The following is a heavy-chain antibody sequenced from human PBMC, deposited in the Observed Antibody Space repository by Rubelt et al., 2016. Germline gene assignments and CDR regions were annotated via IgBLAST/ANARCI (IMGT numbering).Heavy chain of an antibody. CDR3: ARVVRSQNQLLSAYYYDDMDV. V-gene: IGHV2-5*02. Sequence: QITLRESGPTLVKPTQTVTLTCTFSGFSLSTTGVGVGWIRQPPGKALEWLALIYWDDDDRYSPSLKSRLTITKDTSTKQEVLTITNLDPVETATYYCARVVRSQNQLLSAYYYDDMDVWGQGTTVTVSS. J-gene: IGHJ6*02. CDR2: IYWDDDD. D-gene: IGHD2-2*01. CDR1: GFSLSTTGVG.